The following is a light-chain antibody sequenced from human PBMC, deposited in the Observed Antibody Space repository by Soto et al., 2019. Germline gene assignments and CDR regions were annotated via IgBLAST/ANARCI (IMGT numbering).Light chain of an antibody. V-gene: IGLV1-40*01. Sequence: QSVLTKPTSVSGAPGQRVTISCTGTSSNIGAGYDVHWYQQFPGTAPKLLIYDNNNRPSGVPDRFSGSKSGTSASLAITGLQAEDEADYYCQSYDSNVVFGGGTKLTVL. CDR3: QSYDSNVV. J-gene: IGLJ2*01. CDR2: DNN. CDR1: SSNIGAGYD.